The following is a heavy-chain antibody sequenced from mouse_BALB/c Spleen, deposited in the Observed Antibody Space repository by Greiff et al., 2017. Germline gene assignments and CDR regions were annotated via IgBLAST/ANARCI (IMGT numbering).Heavy chain of an antibody. Sequence: QVQLQQSGAELVRPGASVKLSCKASGYTFTSYWINWVKQRPGQGLEWIGNIYPSDSYTNYNQKFKDKATLTVDKSSSTAYMQLSSPTSEDSAVYYCTRSYYGNYGSAMDYWGQGTSVTVSS. CDR2: IYPSDSYT. V-gene: IGHV1-69*02. CDR3: TRSYYGNYGSAMDY. J-gene: IGHJ4*01. CDR1: GYTFTSYW. D-gene: IGHD2-1*01.